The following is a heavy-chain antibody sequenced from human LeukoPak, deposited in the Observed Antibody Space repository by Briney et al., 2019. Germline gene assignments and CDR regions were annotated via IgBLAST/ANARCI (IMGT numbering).Heavy chain of an antibody. D-gene: IGHD2-2*01. CDR2: ISYDGSNK. CDR3: AKEREGVPAAGDY. CDR1: GFTFSSYG. J-gene: IGHJ4*02. Sequence: PGGSLRLSCAASGFTFSSYGMHWVRQAPGKGLEWVAVISYDGSNKYYADSVKGRFTISRDNSKNTLYLQMNSLRAEDTAVYYCAKEREGVPAAGDYWGQGTLVTVSS. V-gene: IGHV3-30*18.